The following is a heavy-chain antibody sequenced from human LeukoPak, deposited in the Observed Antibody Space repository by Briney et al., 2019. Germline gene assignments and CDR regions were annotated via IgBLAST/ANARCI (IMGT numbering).Heavy chain of an antibody. CDR2: IYYSGST. J-gene: IGHJ4*02. D-gene: IGHD3-9*01. V-gene: IGHV4-39*01. Sequence: SETLSLTCTVSGGSISSSSYYWGWIRQPPGRGLEWIGSIYYSGSTYYNPSLKSRVTISVDTSKNQFSLKLSSVTAADTAVYYCAGATGYRTYYFDYWGQGTLVTVSS. CDR3: AGATGYRTYYFDY. CDR1: GGSISSSSYY.